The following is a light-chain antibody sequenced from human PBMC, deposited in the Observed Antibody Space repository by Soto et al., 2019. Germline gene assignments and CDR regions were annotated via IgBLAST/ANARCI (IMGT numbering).Light chain of an antibody. CDR3: QRYGSSFT. J-gene: IGKJ3*01. V-gene: IGKV3-15*01. CDR2: GAS. Sequence: EIVMTHSPATLSVSPGERATLSCRASQSVSSNLAWYQQKPGQAPRLLIYGASTRATGIPARFGGSGSGTEFTLAISSLQSEDSAVYCCQRYGSSFTFGPGTKVDIK. CDR1: QSVSSN.